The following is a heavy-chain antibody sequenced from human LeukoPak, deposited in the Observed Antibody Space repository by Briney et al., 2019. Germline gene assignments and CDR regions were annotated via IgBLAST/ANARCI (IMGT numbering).Heavy chain of an antibody. CDR3: ARGTRGDYVYHRGNFRRMVYYYYMDV. CDR1: GGSISSGSNY. V-gene: IGHV4-61*02. D-gene: IGHD4-17*01. J-gene: IGHJ6*03. CDR2: IYSSGST. Sequence: SETLSLTCSVSGGSISSGSNYWSWIRQPAGTGLEWIGRIYSSGSTNYSPSLKSRVTISVDTSKNHFSLRLSSVTAADTAVYYCARGTRGDYVYHRGNFRRMVYYYYMDVWGKGATVTVSS.